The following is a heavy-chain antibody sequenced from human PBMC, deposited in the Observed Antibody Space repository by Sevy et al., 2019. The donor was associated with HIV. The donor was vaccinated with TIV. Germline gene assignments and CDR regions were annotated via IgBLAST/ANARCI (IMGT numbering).Heavy chain of an antibody. CDR3: ARVFGGRLYNGWFDP. Sequence: ASVKVSCKASGYSFTTYAITWVRQAPGQGLEWMGWISPFHGNTNYAQKLQGRVSMTTDTSTSTAYMELTSLRSDDTAVYYCARVFGGRLYNGWFDPWGQGTLVTVSS. CDR1: GYSFTTYA. CDR2: ISPFHGNT. V-gene: IGHV1-18*01. D-gene: IGHD3-16*01. J-gene: IGHJ5*02.